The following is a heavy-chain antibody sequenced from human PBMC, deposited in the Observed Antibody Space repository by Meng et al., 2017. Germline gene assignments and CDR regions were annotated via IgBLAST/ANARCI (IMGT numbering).Heavy chain of an antibody. D-gene: IGHD3-22*01. CDR1: GFTFSSYG. J-gene: IGHJ3*02. Sequence: GESLKISCAASGFTFSSYGMHWVRQAPGKGLEWVAVIWYDGSNKYYADPVKGRFTISRDNSKNTLYLQMNSLRAEDTAVYYCARDHDSSGYYYSSGAFDIWGQGTMVTVSS. V-gene: IGHV3-30*19. CDR2: IWYDGSNK. CDR3: ARDHDSSGYYYSSGAFDI.